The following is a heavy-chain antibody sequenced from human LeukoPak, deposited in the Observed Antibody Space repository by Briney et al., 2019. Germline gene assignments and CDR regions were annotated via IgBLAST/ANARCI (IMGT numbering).Heavy chain of an antibody. J-gene: IGHJ4*02. D-gene: IGHD6-13*01. Sequence: GESLRLSCAASGFTFSSYAMSWVRQAPGKGLEWVSGITGSGDTTFYADSVKGRFTISRDNSKNTLYLQMHSLRAEDTAVYYCVKDYATIAAAANPLFDYWGQGALVTVSS. CDR3: VKDYATIAAAANPLFDY. CDR2: ITGSGDTT. V-gene: IGHV3-23*01. CDR1: GFTFSSYA.